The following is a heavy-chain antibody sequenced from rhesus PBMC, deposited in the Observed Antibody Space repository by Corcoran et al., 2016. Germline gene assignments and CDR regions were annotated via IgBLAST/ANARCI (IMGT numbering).Heavy chain of an antibody. J-gene: IGHJ5-2*02. CDR2: INPSNGNT. V-gene: IGHV1S9*01. CDR3: ARGGHELDV. Sequence: QVQLVQSGAEVKKPGASVKLSCKASGYTFTSYDINWVRQAPEQVLDWMGWINPSNGNTGCAQKFQGRVTMTRDTSTSTAYMELNSLRSEDTAVYYCARGGHELDVWGRGVLVTVSS. CDR1: GYTFTSYD.